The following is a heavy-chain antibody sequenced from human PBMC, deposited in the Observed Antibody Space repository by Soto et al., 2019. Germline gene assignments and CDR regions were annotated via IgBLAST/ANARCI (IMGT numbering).Heavy chain of an antibody. CDR2: INHRGST. CDR3: ARGRPVAVAGPYYYYYMDV. V-gene: IGHV4-34*01. J-gene: IGHJ6*03. D-gene: IGHD6-19*01. Sequence: QVQLQQWGAGLLKPSETLSLTCAVYGGSFSGYYWSWIRQPPGKGLEWIGEINHRGSTNYNPSLKSRVTISVDTSKNQFSLKLSSVTAADTAVYYCARGRPVAVAGPYYYYYMDVWGKGTTVTVSS. CDR1: GGSFSGYY.